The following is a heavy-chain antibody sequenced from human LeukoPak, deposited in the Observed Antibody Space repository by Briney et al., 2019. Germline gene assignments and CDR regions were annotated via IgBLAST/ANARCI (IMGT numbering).Heavy chain of an antibody. CDR2: INPNSGGT. V-gene: IGHV1-2*02. D-gene: IGHD6-19*01. J-gene: IGHJ4*02. CDR3: ARDLTVAGTESYFDY. Sequence: ASVEVSCKASGYTFTGYYMHWVRQAPGQGLEWMGWINPNSGGTNYAQKFQGRVTMTRDTSISTAYMELSRLRSDDTAVYYCARDLTVAGTESYFDYWGQGTLVTVSS. CDR1: GYTFTGYY.